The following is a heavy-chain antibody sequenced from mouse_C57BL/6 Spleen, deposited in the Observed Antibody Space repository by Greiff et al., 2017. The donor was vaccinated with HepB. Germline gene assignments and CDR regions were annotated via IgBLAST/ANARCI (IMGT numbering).Heavy chain of an antibody. CDR3: ARGGNYGNFWFAY. V-gene: IGHV1-82*01. CDR2: IYPGDGDT. Sequence: QVQLQQSGPELVKPGASVKISCKASGYAFSSSWMNWVKQRPGKGLEWIGRIYPGDGDTNYNGKFKDKATLTADKSSSTSYMQLSSLTSEDSAIFFCARGGNYGNFWFAYWGQGTLVTVSA. D-gene: IGHD2-1*01. J-gene: IGHJ3*01. CDR1: GYAFSSSW.